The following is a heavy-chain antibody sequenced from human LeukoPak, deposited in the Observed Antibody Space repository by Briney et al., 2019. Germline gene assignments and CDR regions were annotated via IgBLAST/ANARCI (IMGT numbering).Heavy chain of an antibody. J-gene: IGHJ1*01. V-gene: IGHV1-69*13. CDR3: ARDQGLWFGELLPHGEYFQH. CDR2: IIPMFGRT. D-gene: IGHD3-10*01. Sequence: ASVKVSCKASGGTFSGYAFSWVRQAPGQGPEWMGGIIPMFGRTNYAQTFQGRVTITADESTSTAYMELTSLRSDDTAVYYCARDQGLWFGELLPHGEYFQHWGQGTLVSVSS. CDR1: GGTFSGYA.